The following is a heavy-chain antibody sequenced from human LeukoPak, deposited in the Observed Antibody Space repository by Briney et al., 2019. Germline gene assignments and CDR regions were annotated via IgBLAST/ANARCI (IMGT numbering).Heavy chain of an antibody. CDR1: GFTFSSYA. J-gene: IGHJ6*02. D-gene: IGHD3-22*01. CDR3: ARDYYYDSSGYPVTAPYYYYGTDV. V-gene: IGHV3-30*09. CDR2: ISYDGSSK. Sequence: QPGGSLRLSCAASGFTFSSYAMHWVRQAPGKGLEWVAVISYDGSSKYYADSVKGRFAISRDNSKNTLYLQMNSLRAEDTAVYYCARDYYYDSSGYPVTAPYYYYGTDVWGQGTTVTVSS.